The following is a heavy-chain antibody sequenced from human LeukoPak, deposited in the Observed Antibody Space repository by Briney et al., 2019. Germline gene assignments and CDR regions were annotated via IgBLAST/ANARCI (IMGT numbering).Heavy chain of an antibody. CDR1: GFTFSSYA. CDR2: ISGSGGST. V-gene: IGHV3-23*01. J-gene: IGHJ4*02. D-gene: IGHD3-22*01. Sequence: GGSLRLSCAASGFTFSSYAMSWVRQAPGKGLEWVSAISGSGGSTYYADSVKGRSTISRDNSKNTLYLQMNSLRAEDTAVYYCAKVGDSSGYYYGYFDYWGQGTLVTVSS. CDR3: AKVGDSSGYYYGYFDY.